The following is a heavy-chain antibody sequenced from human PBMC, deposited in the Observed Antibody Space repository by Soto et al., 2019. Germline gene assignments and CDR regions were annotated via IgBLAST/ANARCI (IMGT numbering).Heavy chain of an antibody. CDR1: GFSISSGGYS. D-gene: IGHD3-22*01. CDR2: IYHSGST. CDR3: ARSSGYFYYYGMDV. V-gene: IGHV4-30-2*01. Sequence: PSETLSLTCAVSGFSISSGGYSWSWIRQPPGKGLEWIGYIYHSGSTYYNPSLKSRVTISVDRSKNQFSLKLSSVTAADTAVYYCARSSGYFYYYGMDVWGQGTTVTVSS. J-gene: IGHJ6*02.